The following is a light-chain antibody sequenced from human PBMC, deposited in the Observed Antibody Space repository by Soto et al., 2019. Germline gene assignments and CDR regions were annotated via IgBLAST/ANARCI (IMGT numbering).Light chain of an antibody. CDR1: QSVRSY. J-gene: IGKJ4*01. CDR2: DAS. V-gene: IGKV3-11*01. Sequence: EIVLTQSPATLSLSPGERATLSGRASQSVRSYLAWYQQKPGQAPRLLIYDASNRATGIPARFSGSGSGTDFTLTISSLEPEDFAVYYCQQRSNWPPLTFGGGTKVEIK. CDR3: QQRSNWPPLT.